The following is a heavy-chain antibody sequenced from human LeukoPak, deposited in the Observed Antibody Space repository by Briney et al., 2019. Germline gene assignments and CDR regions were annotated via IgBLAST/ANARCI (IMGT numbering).Heavy chain of an antibody. D-gene: IGHD6-13*01. J-gene: IGHJ4*02. CDR3: AKIFRYSTDY. V-gene: IGHV3-30*02. CDR1: GFTFSSYG. Sequence: PGGSLRLSCAASGFTFSSYGMHWVRLAPGKGLEWVAFIRYDGSNKYYADSVKGRFTISRDNSKNTLYLQMNSLRAEDTAVYYCAKIFRYSTDYWGQGTLVTVSS. CDR2: IRYDGSNK.